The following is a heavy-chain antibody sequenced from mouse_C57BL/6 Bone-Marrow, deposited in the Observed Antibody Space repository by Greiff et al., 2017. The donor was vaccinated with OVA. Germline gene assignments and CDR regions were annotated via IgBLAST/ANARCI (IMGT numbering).Heavy chain of an antibody. V-gene: IGHV1-47*01. CDR1: GYTFTTYP. CDR2: FHPYNDDT. D-gene: IGHD4-1*01. J-gene: IGHJ2*01. CDR3: ARGGNWDDLFDY. Sequence: QVQLKQSGAELVKPGASVKMSCKASGYTFTTYPIEWMKQNHGKSLEWIGNFHPYNDDTKYNEKFKGKATLTVDKSSSTVYLELSRLTSDDSAVYYCARGGNWDDLFDYWGQGTTLTVSS.